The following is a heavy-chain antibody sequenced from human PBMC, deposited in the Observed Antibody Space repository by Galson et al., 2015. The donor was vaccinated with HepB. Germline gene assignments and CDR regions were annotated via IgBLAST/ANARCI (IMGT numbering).Heavy chain of an antibody. D-gene: IGHD2-21*01. V-gene: IGHV4-59*01. J-gene: IGHJ5*02. CDR1: GGSISSYY. CDR3: ARGGDKRGWFDP. CDR2: IYYSGST. Sequence: LSLTCTVSGGSISSYYWSWIRQPPGKGLEWIGYIYYSGSTNYNPSLKSRVTISVDTSKNQFSLKLSSVTAADTAVYYCARGGDKRGWFDPWGQGTLVTVSS.